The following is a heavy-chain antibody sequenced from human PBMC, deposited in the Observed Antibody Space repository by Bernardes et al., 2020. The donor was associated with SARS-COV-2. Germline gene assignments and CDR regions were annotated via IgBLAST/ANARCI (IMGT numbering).Heavy chain of an antibody. CDR1: GYTFTAYD. CDR2: MNPNSGNT. J-gene: IGHJ6*02. V-gene: IGHV1-8*01. Sequence: VKVSCKTSGYTFTAYDISWVRQATGQGLEWMGWMNPNSGNTGYAQKFQGRLTMTRDTSISTAYMELTSLTSDDTAIYFCAIMMVGPTNYYYFYGMDVWGQGTTVTVSS. D-gene: IGHD1-26*01. CDR3: AIMMVGPTNYYYFYGMDV.